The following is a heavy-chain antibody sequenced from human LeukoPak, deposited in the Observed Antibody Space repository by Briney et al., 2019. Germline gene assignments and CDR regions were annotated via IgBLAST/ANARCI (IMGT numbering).Heavy chain of an antibody. CDR1: GFSLSTSGVG. D-gene: IGHD6-13*01. Sequence: SGPTLVKPTQTLTLTCTFSGFSLSTSGVGVGWIRRPPGKALEWLALIYWDDDKRYSPSLKSRLTITKDTSKNQVVLTMTNMDPVDTATYYCAHRLPPGIHFDYWGQGTLVTVSS. CDR2: IYWDDDK. V-gene: IGHV2-5*02. J-gene: IGHJ4*02. CDR3: AHRLPPGIHFDY.